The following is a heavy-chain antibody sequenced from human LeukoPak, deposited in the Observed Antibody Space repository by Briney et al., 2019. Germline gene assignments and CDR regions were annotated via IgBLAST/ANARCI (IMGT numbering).Heavy chain of an antibody. Sequence: ASVKVSCKASGYTFTSYGISGVRQAPGQGLEWMGWISAYNGNTNYAQKLQGRVTMTTDTSTSTAYMELRSLRSDDTAVYYCARVPYYDILTGYSGPWGQGTLVTISS. CDR2: ISAYNGNT. CDR3: ARVPYYDILTGYSGP. CDR1: GYTFTSYG. D-gene: IGHD3-9*01. J-gene: IGHJ5*02. V-gene: IGHV1-18*01.